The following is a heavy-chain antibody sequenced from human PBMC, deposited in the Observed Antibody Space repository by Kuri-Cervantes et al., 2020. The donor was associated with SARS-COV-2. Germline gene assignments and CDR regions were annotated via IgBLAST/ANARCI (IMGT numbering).Heavy chain of an antibody. V-gene: IGHV3-21*01. CDR3: ARDMGDVDYSNPPRVFDY. D-gene: IGHD4-11*01. CDR1: GFTFSSYS. J-gene: IGHJ4*02. Sequence: GESPKISCAASGFTFSSYSMNWVRQAPGKGLEWVSSISSSSSYIYYADSVKGRFTISGDNAKNSLYLQMNSLRAEDTAVYYCARDMGDVDYSNPPRVFDYWGQGTLVTVSS. CDR2: ISSSSSYI.